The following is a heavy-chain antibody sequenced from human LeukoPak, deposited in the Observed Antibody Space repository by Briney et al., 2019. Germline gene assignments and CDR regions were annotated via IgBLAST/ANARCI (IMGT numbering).Heavy chain of an antibody. CDR2: ISGSGGST. CDR1: GFTFSSYA. J-gene: IGHJ5*02. D-gene: IGHD3-22*01. CDR3: AKDLGRTYYYDSSGYT. Sequence: GGSLRLSCAASGFTFSSYAMSWVRQAPGKGLEWVSAISGSGGSTYCADSVKGRFTISRDNSKNTLYLQMNSLRAEDTAVYYCAKDLGRTYYYDSSGYTWGQGTLVTVSS. V-gene: IGHV3-23*01.